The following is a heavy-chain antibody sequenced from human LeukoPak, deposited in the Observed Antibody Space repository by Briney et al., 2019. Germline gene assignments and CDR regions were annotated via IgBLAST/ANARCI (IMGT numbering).Heavy chain of an antibody. V-gene: IGHV3-21*01. Sequence: PGVSLRLSCAASGFTFSSYSINWVRQAPGKGLEWVSSISSSSSYIYYADSVKGRFTISRDNAKNSLYLQMNSLRAEDTAVYYCARDCGGSCYNFDYWGQGTLVTVSS. CDR3: ARDCGGSCYNFDY. CDR2: ISSSSSYI. J-gene: IGHJ4*02. CDR1: GFTFSSYS. D-gene: IGHD2-15*01.